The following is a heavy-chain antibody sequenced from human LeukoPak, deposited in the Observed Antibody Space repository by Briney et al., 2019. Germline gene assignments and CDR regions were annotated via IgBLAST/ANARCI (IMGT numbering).Heavy chain of an antibody. D-gene: IGHD6-6*01. Sequence: GSLRLSCAASGFTFDDYGMSWVRQAPGKGLEWVGRIRSKTDGGTTDYAAPVKGRFTISRDDSKNTLYLQMNSLKTEDTAVYYCTTGLIAARDYWGQGTLVTVSS. CDR1: GFTFDDYG. J-gene: IGHJ4*02. CDR3: TTGLIAARDY. V-gene: IGHV3-15*01. CDR2: IRSKTDGGTT.